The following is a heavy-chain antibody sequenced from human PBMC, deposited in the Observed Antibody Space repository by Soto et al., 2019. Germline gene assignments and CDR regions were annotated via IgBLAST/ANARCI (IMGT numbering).Heavy chain of an antibody. V-gene: IGHV1-18*01. J-gene: IGHJ4*02. D-gene: IGHD3-9*01. CDR3: TRVHGGSYFDWFDGFDY. CDR2: ISGYSRDT. Sequence: ASVKVSCKTSGYTFTSYGISWVRQAPGQGLEWMGWISGYSRDTRYAQNLQDRVTMTTDTSTSTAYMELRSLRSDDTAVYYCTRVHGGSYFDWFDGFDYWGQGTLVNVS. CDR1: GYTFTSYG.